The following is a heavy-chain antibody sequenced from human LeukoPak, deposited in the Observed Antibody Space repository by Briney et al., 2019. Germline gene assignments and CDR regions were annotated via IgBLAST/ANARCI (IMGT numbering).Heavy chain of an antibody. CDR3: ARDRSTVAGIDY. CDR1: GFTFSTYW. Sequence: PGGSLRLSCAASGFTFSTYWMAWVRQAPGKGLKWVATIKPDGGDKYYVDSVKGRFTISRDNARNSLFLQMNSLRAEDTAVYYCARDRSTVAGIDYWGQGTLVTVSS. CDR2: IKPDGGDK. D-gene: IGHD6-19*01. V-gene: IGHV3-7*01. J-gene: IGHJ4*02.